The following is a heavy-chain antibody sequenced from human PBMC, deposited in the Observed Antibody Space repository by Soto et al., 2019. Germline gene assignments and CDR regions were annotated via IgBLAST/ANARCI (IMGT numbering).Heavy chain of an antibody. J-gene: IGHJ6*02. CDR3: ARLGYCSGGSCNYPQYYGMDV. V-gene: IGHV1-69*06. Sequence: GASVKVSCKASGGTFSSYAISWVRQAPGQGLEWMGGIIPIFGTANYAQKFQGRVTITADKSTGTAYMELSSLRSEDTAVYYCARLGYCSGGSCNYPQYYGMDVWGQGTTVTVSS. CDR1: GGTFSSYA. CDR2: IIPIFGTA. D-gene: IGHD2-15*01.